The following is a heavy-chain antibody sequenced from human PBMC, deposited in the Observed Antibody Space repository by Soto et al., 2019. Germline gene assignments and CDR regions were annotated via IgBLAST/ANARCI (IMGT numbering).Heavy chain of an antibody. V-gene: IGHV3-30*18. Sequence: PGGSLRLSCAASGFTFSSYGMHWVRQAPGKGLEWVAVISYDGSNKYYADSVKGRFTISRDNSKNTLYLQMNSLRAEDTAVYYCAKDSGVYYYYYGMDVWGQGTTVTVSS. CDR1: GFTFSSYG. CDR3: AKDSGVYYYYYGMDV. D-gene: IGHD7-27*01. CDR2: ISYDGSNK. J-gene: IGHJ6*02.